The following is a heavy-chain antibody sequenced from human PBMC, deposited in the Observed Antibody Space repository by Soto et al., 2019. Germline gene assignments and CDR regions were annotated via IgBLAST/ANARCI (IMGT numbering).Heavy chain of an antibody. CDR2: IYSGGST. V-gene: IGHV3-53*04. J-gene: IGHJ6*02. CDR1: GLTVSSNY. Sequence: EVQLVESGGGLVQPGGSLRLSCAVSGLTVSSNYMSWVRQAPGEGLEWVSVIYSGGSTFYADSVKGRFTISRDSSKNTLYLPMNRLRAEDTAVYYCTRGPYGTGGDYYYGMDVWGHGTTVTVSS. D-gene: IGHD3-10*01. CDR3: TRGPYGTGGDYYYGMDV.